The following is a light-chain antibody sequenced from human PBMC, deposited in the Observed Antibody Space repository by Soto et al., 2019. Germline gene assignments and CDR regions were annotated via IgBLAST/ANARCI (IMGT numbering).Light chain of an antibody. V-gene: IGLV2-14*01. CDR2: EVS. CDR3: SSYTSSSTLA. CDR1: SSDVGGYNY. Sequence: QSALTQPASVSGSPGQSITISCTGTSSDVGGYNYVPWYQQHPGKAPKLMIYEVSNRPSGVSNRFYGSKSGNTASLTISGLQAEDEADYYCSSYTSSSTLAFGTGTKVTVL. J-gene: IGLJ1*01.